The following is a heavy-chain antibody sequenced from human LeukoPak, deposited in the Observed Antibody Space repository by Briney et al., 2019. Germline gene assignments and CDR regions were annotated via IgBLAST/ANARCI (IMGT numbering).Heavy chain of an antibody. J-gene: IGHJ3*02. CDR1: GGSISSSSDY. CDR2: IYYSGST. V-gene: IGHV4-39*01. D-gene: IGHD3-16*02. CDR3: ARQSDMITFGGVIAPPHAFDI. Sequence: PSETLSLTCTVSGGSISSSSDYWGWIRQPPGKGLEWIGSIYYSGSTYYNPSLKSRVTISVDTSKNQFSLKLSSVTAADTAVYYCARQSDMITFGGVIAPPHAFDIWGQGTMVTVSS.